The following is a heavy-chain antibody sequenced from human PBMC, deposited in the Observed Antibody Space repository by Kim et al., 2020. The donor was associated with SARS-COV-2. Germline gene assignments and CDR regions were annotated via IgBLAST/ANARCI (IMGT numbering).Heavy chain of an antibody. J-gene: IGHJ5*02. CDR3: ASQLSHIVVVIAIQCWFDP. V-gene: IGHV4-39*01. CDR1: GGSISSSSYY. D-gene: IGHD2-21*01. CDR2: IYYSGST. Sequence: SETLSLTCTVSGGSISSSSYYWGWIRQPPGKGLDWIVSIYYSGSTYYNPSLKSRVTISVDTSKNQFSLKLRSVTAADTAVYYCASQLSHIVVVIAIQCWFDPWGQGTLVTVSS.